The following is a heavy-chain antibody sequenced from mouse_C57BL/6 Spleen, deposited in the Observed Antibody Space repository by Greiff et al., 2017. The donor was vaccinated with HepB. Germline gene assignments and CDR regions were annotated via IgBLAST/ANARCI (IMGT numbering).Heavy chain of an antibody. CDR3: APIYYDYDWFAY. J-gene: IGHJ3*01. Sequence: QVQLQQSGPELVKPGASVKISCKASGYSFTSYYIHWVKQRPGQGLEWIGWIYPGSGNTKYNEKCKGKATLTADTSSSTAYMQLSSLTSEDSAVYYCAPIYYDYDWFAYWGQGTLVTVSA. D-gene: IGHD2-4*01. CDR1: GYSFTSYY. CDR2: IYPGSGNT. V-gene: IGHV1-66*01.